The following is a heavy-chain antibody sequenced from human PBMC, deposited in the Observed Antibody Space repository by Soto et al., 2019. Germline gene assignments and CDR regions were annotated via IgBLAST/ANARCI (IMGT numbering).Heavy chain of an antibody. Sequence: GGSLRLSCAASGFTFSIYGMHWVRQAPGKGLEWVAVIWYDGSNKYYADSVKGRFTISRDNSKNTLYLQMNSLRAEDTAVYYCAGESDAFDIWGQGTMVTVSS. CDR1: GFTFSIYG. CDR2: IWYDGSNK. J-gene: IGHJ3*02. V-gene: IGHV3-33*01. CDR3: AGESDAFDI.